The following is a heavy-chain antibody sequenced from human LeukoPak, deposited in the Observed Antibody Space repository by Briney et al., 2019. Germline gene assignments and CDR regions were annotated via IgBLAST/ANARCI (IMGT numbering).Heavy chain of an antibody. Sequence: GGSLRLSCAASGFTFSSYWMSWVRQAPGKGLEWVANIKQDGSEKYYVDSVKGRFTISRDNAKNSLYLQMNSLRAEDTAVYYCARATPEQNSYYYGMDVWGQGTTVTVSS. CDR3: ARATPEQNSYYYGMDV. CDR2: IKQDGSEK. D-gene: IGHD1/OR15-1a*01. J-gene: IGHJ6*02. V-gene: IGHV3-7*01. CDR1: GFTFSSYW.